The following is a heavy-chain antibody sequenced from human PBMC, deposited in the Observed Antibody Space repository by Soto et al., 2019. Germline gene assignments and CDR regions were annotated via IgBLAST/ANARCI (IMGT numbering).Heavy chain of an antibody. J-gene: IGHJ6*02. Sequence: QVQLVESGGGVVQPGRSLRLSCAASGFTFSSYGMHWVRQAPGKGMEWVAVIWYDGSNKYYADSVKGRFTISRDNSKNTLYLQMNILRAEDTAVYYCARVEGYCSSTSCYFHDDYYGMDVWGQGTTVTVSS. CDR1: GFTFSSYG. CDR3: ARVEGYCSSTSCYFHDDYYGMDV. D-gene: IGHD2-2*01. V-gene: IGHV3-33*01. CDR2: IWYDGSNK.